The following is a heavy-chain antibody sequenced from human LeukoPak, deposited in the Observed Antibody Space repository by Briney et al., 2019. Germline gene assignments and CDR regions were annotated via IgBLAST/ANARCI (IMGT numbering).Heavy chain of an antibody. D-gene: IGHD2-15*01. V-gene: IGHV4-31*03. CDR3: ARGLGYCSGGSCYVSWFDP. Sequence: SETLSLTCTVSGGSISSGGYYWSWIRQHPGKGLEWIGYIYYSGSTYYNPSLKSRVTISVDTSKNQFSLELSSVTAVDTAVYYCARGLGYCSGGSCYVSWFDPWGQGTLVTVSS. J-gene: IGHJ5*02. CDR2: IYYSGST. CDR1: GGSISSGGYY.